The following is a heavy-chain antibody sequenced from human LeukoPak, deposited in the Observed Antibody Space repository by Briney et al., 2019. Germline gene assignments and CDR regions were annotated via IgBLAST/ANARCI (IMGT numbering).Heavy chain of an antibody. V-gene: IGHV1-69*13. CDR1: GGTFSSYA. D-gene: IGHD3-22*01. CDR2: IIPILGTA. J-gene: IGHJ3*02. CDR3: ATHNYDSSGYYPLDDAFDI. Sequence: GASVKVSCKASGGTFSSYAISWVRQAPGQGLEWMGGIIPILGTANYAQKFQGRVTITADESTSTAYMELSSLRSEDTAVYYCATHNYDSSGYYPLDDAFDIWGQGTMVTVSS.